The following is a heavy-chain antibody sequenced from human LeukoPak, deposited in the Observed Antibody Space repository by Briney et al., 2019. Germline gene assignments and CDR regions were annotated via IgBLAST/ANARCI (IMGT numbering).Heavy chain of an antibody. CDR1: GFTFSSYS. V-gene: IGHV3-21*01. CDR3: ARGQPISMITGPYFDY. Sequence: TGGSLRLSCAASGFTFSSYSMNWVRQAPGKGLEWVSSISSSNTYIYYADSVKGRFTISRENAKNPLYLQMNSLRAEDTAVYYCARGQPISMITGPYFDYWGQGTLVTFSS. J-gene: IGHJ4*02. CDR2: ISSSNTYI. D-gene: IGHD3-22*01.